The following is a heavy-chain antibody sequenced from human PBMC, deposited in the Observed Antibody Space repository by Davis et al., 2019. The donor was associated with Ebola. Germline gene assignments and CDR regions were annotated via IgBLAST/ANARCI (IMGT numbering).Heavy chain of an antibody. CDR1: GFTFSSNA. CDR3: AKGNQAGYPTTFDY. D-gene: IGHD3-9*01. V-gene: IGHV3-23*01. J-gene: IGHJ4*02. CDR2: ISDSGGST. Sequence: SLNISCAASGFTFSSNAMRWVRQAPGTGLQWASSISDSGGSTSYADSVKGRFTISRDNSKNTLYLQMNSLRAEDTAIYNCAKGNQAGYPTTFDYWGQGTLVTVSS.